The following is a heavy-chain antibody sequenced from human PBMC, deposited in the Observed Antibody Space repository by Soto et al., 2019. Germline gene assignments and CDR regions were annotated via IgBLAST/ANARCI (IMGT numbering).Heavy chain of an antibody. D-gene: IGHD2-2*01. CDR1: GGSISNYY. J-gene: IGHJ4*02. Sequence: SETLSLTCTVSGGSISNYYWSWIRQPAGRGLEWIGRIYTSGSTDYNPSLKSRVTMSVDTSKNQLSLRLSSVTAADTAVYYCARGHCTSTSCYPSDYWGQGALV. V-gene: IGHV4-4*07. CDR3: ARGHCTSTSCYPSDY. CDR2: IYTSGST.